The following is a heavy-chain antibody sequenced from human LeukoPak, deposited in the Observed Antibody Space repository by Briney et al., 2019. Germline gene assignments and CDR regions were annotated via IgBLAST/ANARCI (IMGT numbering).Heavy chain of an antibody. CDR2: ISGSGDST. J-gene: IGHJ4*02. Sequence: PGGSLRLSCVASGFTFTNYAMSWVRQAPGKGPEWVSSISGSGDSTYYADSVKGRFTISRDNAKNSLYLQMNSLRAEDTAVYYCARDLRFGELLSTYYFDYWGQGTLVIVSS. D-gene: IGHD3-10*01. CDR1: GFTFTNYA. CDR3: ARDLRFGELLSTYYFDY. V-gene: IGHV3-23*01.